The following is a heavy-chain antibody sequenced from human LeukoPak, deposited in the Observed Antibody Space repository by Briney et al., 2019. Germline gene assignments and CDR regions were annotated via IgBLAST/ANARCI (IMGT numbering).Heavy chain of an antibody. V-gene: IGHV1-24*01. CDR2: FDPEDGET. CDR3: ARAKVERSFDY. Sequence: ASVKVSCKVSGYTLTELSMHWVRQAPGKGLEWMGGFDPEDGETIYAQKFQGRVTMTRDTSTSTVYMELSSLRSEDTAVYYCARAKVERSFDYWGQGTLVTVSS. D-gene: IGHD6-25*01. CDR1: GYTLTELS. J-gene: IGHJ4*02.